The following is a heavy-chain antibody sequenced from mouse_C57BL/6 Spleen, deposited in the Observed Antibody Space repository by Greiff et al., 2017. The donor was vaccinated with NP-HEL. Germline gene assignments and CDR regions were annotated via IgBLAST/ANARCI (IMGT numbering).Heavy chain of an antibody. CDR2: INPNNGGT. CDR3: ALYDDDGSPYWYFDV. D-gene: IGHD2-4*01. Sequence: EVQLQQSGPELVKPGASVKMSCKASGYTFTDYNMHWVKQSHGKSLEWIGYINPNNGGTSYNQKFKGKATLTVNKSSSTAYMELRSLTSEDSAVYYCALYDDDGSPYWYFDVWGTGTTVTVSS. V-gene: IGHV1-22*01. J-gene: IGHJ1*03. CDR1: GYTFTDYN.